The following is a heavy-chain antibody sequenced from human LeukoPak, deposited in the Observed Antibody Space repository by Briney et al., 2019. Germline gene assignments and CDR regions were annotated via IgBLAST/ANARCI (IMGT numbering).Heavy chain of an antibody. Sequence: PGGSLRLSCAASSFTFSSYNMNWVRQAPGKGLEWVSSISSSGSYIYYRDSVKGRFTISRDNAENSLYLEMNSLRAEDTAVYYCPKGLTSDFGGAFDPWGQGTLVTVSS. CDR3: PKGLTSDFGGAFDP. D-gene: IGHD3-10*01. J-gene: IGHJ5*02. CDR1: SFTFSSYN. CDR2: ISSSGSYI. V-gene: IGHV3-21*01.